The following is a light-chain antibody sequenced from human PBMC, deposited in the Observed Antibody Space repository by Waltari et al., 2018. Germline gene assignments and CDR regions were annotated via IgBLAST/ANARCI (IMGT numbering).Light chain of an antibody. J-gene: IGLJ3*02. Sequence: QSALTKPRSVSGSPGQSVTISCSGTSRDVGGYNFAPWYQQHPGKAPKVIISAVSTRPSGVPDRFSGSRSGNTASLTISGLQAADEADYYCCSYAGSYTHWVFGGGTKLTVL. CDR3: CSYAGSYTHWV. CDR2: AVS. V-gene: IGLV2-11*01. CDR1: SRDVGGYNF.